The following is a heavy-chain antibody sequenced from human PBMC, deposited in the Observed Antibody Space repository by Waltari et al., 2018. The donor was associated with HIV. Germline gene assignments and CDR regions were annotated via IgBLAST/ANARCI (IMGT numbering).Heavy chain of an antibody. CDR1: RFPFRSYA. CDR3: AKGASGWSPGY. V-gene: IGHV3-30*18. Sequence: QVQLVESGGGVVQPGRSLRLSCAAPRFPFRSYAMHWVRQAPGKGLEWVAVISYYGDNKYYADSVKGRFTISRDNSKNTLYLQMNSLRAEDTAVYYCAKGASGWSPGYWGQGTLVTVSS. CDR2: ISYYGDNK. J-gene: IGHJ4*02. D-gene: IGHD6-19*01.